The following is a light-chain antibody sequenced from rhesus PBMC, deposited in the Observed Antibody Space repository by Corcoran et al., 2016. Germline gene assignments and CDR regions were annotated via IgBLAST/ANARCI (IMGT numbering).Light chain of an antibody. V-gene: IGKV3S9*01. Sequence: EIVMTQSPATLSLSPGERATLSCRASQSVSSYVAWYQQKPEQAPRLLIYGASSRATCIPERFSGSGSGTDFTLTISSLEPEDFAVYYCQQYSNWPRTFGQGTKVEIK. CDR3: QQYSNWPRT. CDR2: GAS. J-gene: IGKJ1*01. CDR1: QSVSSY.